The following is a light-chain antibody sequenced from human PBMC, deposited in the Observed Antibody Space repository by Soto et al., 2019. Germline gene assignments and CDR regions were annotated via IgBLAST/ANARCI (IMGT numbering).Light chain of an antibody. J-gene: IGKJ1*01. CDR3: QQYNSYWWT. CDR2: DAS. V-gene: IGKV1-5*01. CDR1: QSISSW. Sequence: DIQMTQSPSTLPASVGDSVTITCRASQSISSWFAWYQQKPGKAPKLLIYDASSLESGVPSRFSGSGSGTEFTLTISSLQPDDFATYYCQQYNSYWWTFGQGTKVDIK.